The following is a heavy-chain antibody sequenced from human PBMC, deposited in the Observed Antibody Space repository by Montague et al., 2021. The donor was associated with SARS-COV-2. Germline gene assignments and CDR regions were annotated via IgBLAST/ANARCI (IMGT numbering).Heavy chain of an antibody. CDR2: ISSSGSTI. CDR3: AATSGDIVVVVAAYYGMDV. Sequence: SLRLSCAASGFTFSSYEMNWVRQAPGRGLEWVSYISSSGSTIYYADSVKGRFTISRDNAENSLYPQMNSLRAEDTAVYYCAATSGDIVVVVAAYYGMDVWGQGTTVTVSS. V-gene: IGHV3-48*03. D-gene: IGHD2-15*01. J-gene: IGHJ6*02. CDR1: GFTFSSYE.